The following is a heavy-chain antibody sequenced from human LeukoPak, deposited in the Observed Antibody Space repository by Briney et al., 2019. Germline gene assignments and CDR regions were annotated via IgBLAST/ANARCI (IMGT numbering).Heavy chain of an antibody. V-gene: IGHV3-64*01. J-gene: IGHJ3*01. D-gene: IGHD3/OR15-3a*01. Sequence: GGSLRLSCAASGFTFSSYFMHWVRQAPGKGLEYVSATTGNGGTTYYAKSVKGRFTISRDNSKNTLYLQMGSLSAEDMAVYYCARELGRTGAFDWWGQATMVTVSS. CDR1: GFTFSSYF. CDR3: ARELGRTGAFDW. CDR2: TTGNGGTT.